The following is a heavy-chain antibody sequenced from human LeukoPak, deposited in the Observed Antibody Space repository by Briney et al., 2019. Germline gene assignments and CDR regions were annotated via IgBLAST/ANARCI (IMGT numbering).Heavy chain of an antibody. D-gene: IGHD3-3*01. J-gene: IGHJ6*02. CDR1: GFTFSSYG. V-gene: IGHV3-30*18. CDR2: ISYDGSNK. Sequence: PGGSLRLSCAASGFTFSSYGMHWVRQAPGKGLEWVAVISYDGSNKYYADSVKGRFTISRDNSKNTLYLQMNSLRAEDTAVYYCAKDFNSLNYDFWSGLYNYYYYGMDVWGQGTTVTVSS. CDR3: AKDFNSLNYDFWSGLYNYYYYGMDV.